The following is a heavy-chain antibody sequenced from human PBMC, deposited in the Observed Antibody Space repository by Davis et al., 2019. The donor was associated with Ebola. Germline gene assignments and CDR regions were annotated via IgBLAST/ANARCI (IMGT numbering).Heavy chain of an antibody. V-gene: IGHV3-74*01. D-gene: IGHD1-1*01. J-gene: IGHJ3*02. CDR3: ARTNVQLEPYDVFDI. Sequence: GESLKISCAASGFSFSRNWMQWVRQAPGRGLVWVSRSNSDESITSYADSVKGRFTISRDNAKNTLYLQMNSLRAEDTAVYYCARTNVQLEPYDVFDIWGQGTMVTVSS. CDR2: SNSDESIT. CDR1: GFSFSRNW.